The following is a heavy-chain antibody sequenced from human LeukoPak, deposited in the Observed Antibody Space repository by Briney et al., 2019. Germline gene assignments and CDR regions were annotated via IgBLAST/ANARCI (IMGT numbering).Heavy chain of an antibody. J-gene: IGHJ4*02. CDR1: GFTFSDYY. Sequence: GGSLRLSCAASGFTFSDYYMSWIRQAPGKGLEWVSYISSSGSTIYYADSVKGRFTISRDNAKNSLYLQMNSLGAEDTAVYYCARDQACRDSPNDYWGQGTLVTVSS. D-gene: IGHD2-15*01. V-gene: IGHV3-11*01. CDR2: ISSSGSTI. CDR3: ARDQACRDSPNDY.